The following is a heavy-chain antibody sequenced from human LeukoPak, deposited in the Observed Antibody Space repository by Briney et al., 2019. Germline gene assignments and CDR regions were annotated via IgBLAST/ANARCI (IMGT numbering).Heavy chain of an antibody. D-gene: IGHD3-10*01. CDR1: GFTVSSNY. J-gene: IGHJ4*02. Sequence: GGSLRLSCAASGFTVSSNYMSWVRQAPGKGLEWVSVIYSGGSTYYADSVKGRFTISRDNSKNTLYLQMNSQRAEDTAVYYCARAGYGSGKNYFDYWGQGTLVTVSS. V-gene: IGHV3-53*01. CDR3: ARAGYGSGKNYFDY. CDR2: IYSGGST.